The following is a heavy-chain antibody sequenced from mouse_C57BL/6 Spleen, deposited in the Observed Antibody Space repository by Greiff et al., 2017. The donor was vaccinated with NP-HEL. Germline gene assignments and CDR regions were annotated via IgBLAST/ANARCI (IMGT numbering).Heavy chain of an antibody. V-gene: IGHV14-1*01. CDR2: IDPEDGDT. Sequence: EVQVVESGAELVRPGASVKLSCTASGFNIKDYYMHWVKQRPEQGLEWIGRIDPEDGDTEYAPKFQGKATMTAATSSNTAYLQLSSLTSEDTAVYYCTTGLPAYWGQGTLVTVSA. CDR3: TTGLPAY. J-gene: IGHJ3*01. CDR1: GFNIKDYY.